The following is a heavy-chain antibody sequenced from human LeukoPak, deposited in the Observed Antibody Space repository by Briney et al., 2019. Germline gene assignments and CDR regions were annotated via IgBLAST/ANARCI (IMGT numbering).Heavy chain of an antibody. CDR1: GFTVSSYG. CDR3: AKAGKYYYGSGSYYNGLGGY. CDR2: ISYDGSSK. V-gene: IGHV3-30*18. J-gene: IGHJ4*02. Sequence: GGSLRLSCAASGFTVSSYGIHWVRQAPGKGLEWVAVISYDGSSKYYADSVKGRFTISRDNSKNTLYLQMNGLRAEDTAVYYCAKAGKYYYGSGSYYNGLGGYWGQGTLVTVSS. D-gene: IGHD3-10*01.